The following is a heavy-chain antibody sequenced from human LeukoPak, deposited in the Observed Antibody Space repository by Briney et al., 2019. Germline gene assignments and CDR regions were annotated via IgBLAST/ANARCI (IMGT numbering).Heavy chain of an antibody. CDR1: GYSFTRYD. D-gene: IGHD6-13*01. CDR3: ARGPPESSSSDY. Sequence: ASVKVSCKASGYSFTRYDINWVRQATGQGLEWMGWMKPNSGDTGYAQKFQGRVTMTRTPSISTAYMEQSTPILVVTAVYYCARGPPESSSSDYWGQGTLVTVSS. V-gene: IGHV1-8*01. J-gene: IGHJ4*02. CDR2: MKPNSGDT.